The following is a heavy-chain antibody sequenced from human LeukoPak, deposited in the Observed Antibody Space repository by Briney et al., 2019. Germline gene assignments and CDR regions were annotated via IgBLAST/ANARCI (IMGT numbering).Heavy chain of an antibody. J-gene: IGHJ4*02. CDR1: GGSISSYY. CDR3: ARQDYCSGGRCYDY. CDR2: IYYSGST. D-gene: IGHD2-15*01. V-gene: IGHV4-59*01. Sequence: SETLSLTCTVSGGSISSYYWSWIRQPPGKGLEWIGYIYYSGSTNYNPSLKSRVTISVDTSKNQFSLKLSSVTAADTAVYYCARQDYCSGGRCYDYWGQGTLVTVSS.